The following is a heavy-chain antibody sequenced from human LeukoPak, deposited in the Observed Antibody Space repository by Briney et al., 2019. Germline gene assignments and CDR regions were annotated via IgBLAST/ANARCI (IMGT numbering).Heavy chain of an antibody. CDR1: GFTFSSYA. D-gene: IGHD3-22*01. CDR2: ISGSGGST. V-gene: IGHV3-23*01. J-gene: IGHJ4*02. CDR3: AKDHPTYYYDGSGYYSGFFDY. Sequence: GGSLRLSCAASGFTFSSYAMSWVRQAPGKGLEWVSAISGSGGSTYYADSVKGRFTISRDNSKNTLYLQMNSLRAEDTAVYYCAKDHPTYYYDGSGYYSGFFDYWGQGTLVTVSS.